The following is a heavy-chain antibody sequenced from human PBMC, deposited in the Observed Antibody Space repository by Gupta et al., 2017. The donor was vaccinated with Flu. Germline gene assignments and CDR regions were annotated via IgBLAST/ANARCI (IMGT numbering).Heavy chain of an antibody. CDR3: ARLTSWWEPNDPDDAFDI. J-gene: IGHJ3*02. D-gene: IGHD1-26*01. V-gene: IGHV1-69*06. CDR2: IIPIFGTA. Sequence: SWVRQAPGQGLEWMGGIIPIFGTANYAQKFQGRVTITADKSTSTAYMELSSLRSEDTAVYYCARLTSWWEPNDPDDAFDIWGQGTMVTVSS.